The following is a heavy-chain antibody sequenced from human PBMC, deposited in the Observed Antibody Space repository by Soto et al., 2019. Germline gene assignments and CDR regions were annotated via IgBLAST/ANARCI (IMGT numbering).Heavy chain of an antibody. J-gene: IGHJ1*01. CDR1: GGTFSSYA. D-gene: IGHD1-26*01. V-gene: IGHV1-69*13. CDR3: ARDRWVEVGASSLPTKECFQH. Sequence: ASVKVSCKASGGTFSSYAISWVRQAPGQGLEWMGGIIPIFGTANYAQKFQGRVTITADESTSTAYMELSSLRSEDTAVYYCARDRWVEVGASSLPTKECFQHWGQGTLVTVSS. CDR2: IIPIFGTA.